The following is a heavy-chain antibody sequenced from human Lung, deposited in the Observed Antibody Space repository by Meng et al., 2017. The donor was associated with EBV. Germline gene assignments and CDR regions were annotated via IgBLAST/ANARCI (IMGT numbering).Heavy chain of an antibody. V-gene: IGHV6-1*01. CDR3: ASSRPLAGNWNYHY. Sequence: VQRQQAGPGLLKPSPTPSPTCVISGDSVSSSSAAWTWIRQSPSRGLELLGRTYYRSKWYNDYAVFVKSRITINPDTSKNQFSLQLNSVTPEDTAVYYCASSRPLAGNWNYHYWGQGTLVTVSS. D-gene: IGHD1-7*01. CDR2: TYYRSKWYN. J-gene: IGHJ4*02. CDR1: GDSVSSSSAA.